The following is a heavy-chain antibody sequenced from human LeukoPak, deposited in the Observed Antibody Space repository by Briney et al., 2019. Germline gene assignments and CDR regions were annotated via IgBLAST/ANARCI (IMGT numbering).Heavy chain of an antibody. CDR2: IKQDGSEK. J-gene: IGHJ4*02. Sequence: PGGSLRLSCAASGFTFSSYWMSWVRQAPGKGLEWVANIKQDGSEKYYVDSVKGRFTISRDNAKNSLCLQMNSLSAEDTAVYYCAKAVDSSFDYWGQGTLVTVSS. V-gene: IGHV3-7*01. D-gene: IGHD3-22*01. CDR1: GFTFSSYW. CDR3: AKAVDSSFDY.